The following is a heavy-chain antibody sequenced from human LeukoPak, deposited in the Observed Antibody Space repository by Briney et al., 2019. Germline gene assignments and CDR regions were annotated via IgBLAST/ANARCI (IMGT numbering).Heavy chain of an antibody. V-gene: IGHV3-30*02. CDR1: GFTFSSYG. CDR2: IRYDGSNK. D-gene: IGHD3-16*01. Sequence: GGSLRLSCAASGFTFSSYGMHWVRQAPGKGLEWVAFIRYDGSNKYYADSVKGRFTVSRDNSKNTLYLQMDSLRTEDTAVYYCAKVPHSWGLFDSWGQGTLVTVSS. J-gene: IGHJ4*02. CDR3: AKVPHSWGLFDS.